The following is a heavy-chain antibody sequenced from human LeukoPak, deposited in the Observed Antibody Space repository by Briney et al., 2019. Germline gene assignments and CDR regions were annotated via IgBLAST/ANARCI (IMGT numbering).Heavy chain of an antibody. J-gene: IGHJ4*02. V-gene: IGHV1-18*01. CDR1: GYRFSNYG. CDR2: ISAYNGDT. CDR3: ARVGSPDSENSGWKLFFDY. Sequence: ASVKVSCKASGYRFSNYGITWVRQAPGQGLEGMGWISAYNGDTNYAQNFQGRLTMTTDTSTNTAYMELRSLRSDDTAVYYCARVGSPDSENSGWKLFFDYWGQGTLVTVSS. D-gene: IGHD6-19*01.